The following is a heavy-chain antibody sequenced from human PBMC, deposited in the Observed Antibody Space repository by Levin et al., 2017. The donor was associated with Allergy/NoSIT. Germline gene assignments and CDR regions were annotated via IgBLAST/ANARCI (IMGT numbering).Heavy chain of an antibody. D-gene: IGHD2-2*01. V-gene: IGHV3-7*01. J-gene: IGHJ4*02. Sequence: GGSLRLSCVASGFTLNTYWMSWVRQAPGKGLEWVANIKEDGTIKNYVDSVKGRFTISRDNAKKSLYLQMNSLRAEDTAVYYCVSVPTGAYRRPLWSFDYWGQGTQVTVSS. CDR3: VSVPTGAYRRPLWSFDY. CDR1: GFTLNTYW. CDR2: IKEDGTIK.